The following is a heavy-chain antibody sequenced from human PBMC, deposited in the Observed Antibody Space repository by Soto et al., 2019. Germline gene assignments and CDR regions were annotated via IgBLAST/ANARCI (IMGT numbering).Heavy chain of an antibody. CDR3: AKSVAVAGPRGYYYYYGMDV. CDR2: ISGSGCST. Sequence: GGSLRLSCAASGFPFSSYAMSLVRQAPGKGLEWVSAISGSGCSTYYADSVKGRFTISRDNSNNTLYLQMNSLRAEDTAVYYCAKSVAVAGPRGYYYYYGMDVLGQGTTVNVCS. J-gene: IGHJ6*02. V-gene: IGHV3-23*01. D-gene: IGHD6-19*01. CDR1: GFPFSSYA.